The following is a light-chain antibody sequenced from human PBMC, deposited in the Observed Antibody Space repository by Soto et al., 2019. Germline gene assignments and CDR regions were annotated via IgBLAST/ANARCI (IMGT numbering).Light chain of an antibody. V-gene: IGLV2-8*01. CDR3: SSYKGNTTTVV. Sequence: QSALTQPPSASGSPGQSVTISCTGSGTDVGQYNYVSWYQQHPGKAPKLLIHHVSRRPSGVPARFSGSKSGNTASLTVSGLQSEDEADYYCSSYKGNTTTVVFGGGKKVTV. J-gene: IGLJ2*01. CDR2: HVS. CDR1: GTDVGQYNY.